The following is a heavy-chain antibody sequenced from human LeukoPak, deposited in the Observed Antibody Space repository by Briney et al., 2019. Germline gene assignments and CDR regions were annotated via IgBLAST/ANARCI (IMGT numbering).Heavy chain of an antibody. D-gene: IGHD6-13*01. CDR1: GFTFSDYY. Sequence: GGSLRLSCAASGFTFSDYYMSWIRQAPGKGLEWVSYISSSGSTIYHADSVKGRFTISRDNAKNSLYLQMNSLRAEDTAVYYCARDRIAAADAFDIWGQGTMVTVSS. V-gene: IGHV3-11*01. CDR2: ISSSGSTI. J-gene: IGHJ3*02. CDR3: ARDRIAAADAFDI.